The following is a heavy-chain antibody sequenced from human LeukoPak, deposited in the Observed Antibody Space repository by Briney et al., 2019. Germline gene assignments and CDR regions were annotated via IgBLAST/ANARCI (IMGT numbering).Heavy chain of an antibody. CDR2: IYYSGST. CDR3: ARGLGGSYGAWYAFDF. D-gene: IGHD5-18*01. V-gene: IGHV4-59*08. Sequence: ETLCLTRTVSGGSISSYYWSWIRQPPGKRLEWIGYIYYSGSTNYNPSLKSRGTISVDTSKNHFSLKMSSVTAADTAVYYCARGLGGSYGAWYAFDFWGQATMVTVSS. J-gene: IGHJ3*01. CDR1: GGSISSYY.